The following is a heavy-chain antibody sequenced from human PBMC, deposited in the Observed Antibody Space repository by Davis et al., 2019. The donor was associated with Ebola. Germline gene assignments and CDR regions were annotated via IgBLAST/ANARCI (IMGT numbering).Heavy chain of an antibody. CDR1: GDSVSSGSAA. V-gene: IGHV6-1*01. CDR3: ARGWLRAPGFDY. Sequence: PSETLSLTCAISGDSVSSGSAAWNWIRQSPSRGLEWLGRTYYNSKWYNDYAVSVKSRMTINPDTSKNQFSLQLNSVTPKDTAVYYCARGWLRAPGFDYWGQGSLVTVSS. CDR2: TYYNSKWYN. D-gene: IGHD5-12*01. J-gene: IGHJ4*02.